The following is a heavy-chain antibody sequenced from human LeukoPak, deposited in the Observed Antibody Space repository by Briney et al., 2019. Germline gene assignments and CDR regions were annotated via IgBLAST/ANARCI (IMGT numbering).Heavy chain of an antibody. CDR3: VRQAQEDY. Sequence: GGSLRLSCVASGFDFYSYGMHWVRQVPDKGLEWVAVISYDGSDIYYADSVKGRFTISRDNSKNTLYLQMNNLRVEDTAVYYCVRQAQEDYWGQGTLVTVSS. CDR1: GFDFYSYG. CDR2: ISYDGSDI. V-gene: IGHV3-30*03. J-gene: IGHJ4*02.